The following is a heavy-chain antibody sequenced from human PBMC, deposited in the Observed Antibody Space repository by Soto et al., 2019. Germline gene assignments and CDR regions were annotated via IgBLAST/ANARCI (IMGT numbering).Heavy chain of an antibody. Sequence: SVKVSCKASGYTFTSYAMHWVRQAPGQRLEWMRWINAGNGNTKYSQKFQGRVTITRDTSASTAYMELSSLRSEDTAVYYCARSIVVVTALDYWGQGTLVTVSS. V-gene: IGHV1-3*01. D-gene: IGHD2-21*02. CDR3: ARSIVVVTALDY. CDR1: GYTFTSYA. CDR2: INAGNGNT. J-gene: IGHJ4*02.